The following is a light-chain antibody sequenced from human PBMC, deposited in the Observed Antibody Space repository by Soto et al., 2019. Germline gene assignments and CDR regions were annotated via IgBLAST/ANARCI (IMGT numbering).Light chain of an antibody. CDR3: KSYTNSSAMV. CDR2: EVT. J-gene: IGLJ2*01. V-gene: IGLV2-14*01. CDR1: RADIGAYDY. Sequence: QSALTQPASVSGSPGQPITISCAGTRADIGAYDYVPSDQKDPGNAPKLFVNEVTNRASGVSERFVGAKSGNTASSNISELQAEDEADYYCKSYTNSSAMVFGGGAKVTVL.